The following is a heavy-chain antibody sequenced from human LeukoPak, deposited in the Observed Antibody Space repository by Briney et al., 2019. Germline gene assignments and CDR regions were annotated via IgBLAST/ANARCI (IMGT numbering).Heavy chain of an antibody. D-gene: IGHD3-22*01. Sequence: GGSLRLSCAAPGFTFSSYSMNWVRQAPGKGLEWISSITSSSSYIYYADSVKGRFTISRDNAKNSLYLQMNSLRAEDTAVYYCARHVVAVGFDYWGLGTLVTVSS. CDR3: ARHVVAVGFDY. CDR2: ITSSSSYI. J-gene: IGHJ4*02. V-gene: IGHV3-21*01. CDR1: GFTFSSYS.